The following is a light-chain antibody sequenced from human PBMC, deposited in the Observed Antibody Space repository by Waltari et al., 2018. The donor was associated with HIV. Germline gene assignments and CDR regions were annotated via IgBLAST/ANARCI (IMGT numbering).Light chain of an antibody. V-gene: IGLV2-11*01. CDR1: SSDVGAYHY. J-gene: IGLJ2*01. CDR2: DVS. Sequence: QSALTQPRSVSGSPGQSVTISCTGTSSDVGAYHYVSWYQQHPGKAPKLIIFDVSTRPSGVPDRFSGSQSGNTASLTISGLQAEDEADYYCCSHAGSFTVLFGGGTKLSVL. CDR3: CSHAGSFTVL.